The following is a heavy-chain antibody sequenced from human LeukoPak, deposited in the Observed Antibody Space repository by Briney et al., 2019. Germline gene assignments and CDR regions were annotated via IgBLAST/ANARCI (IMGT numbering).Heavy chain of an antibody. Sequence: YPGGSLRLSCAASGFTFSGSAMHWVRQASGKGLEWVGRIRSKANSYATAYAASVKGRFTISRDDSKNTAYLQMNSLKTEDTAVYYCTISECTNGVCPNWFDPWGQGTLVTVSS. CDR1: GFTFSGSA. CDR3: TISECTNGVCPNWFDP. J-gene: IGHJ5*02. D-gene: IGHD2-8*01. CDR2: IRSKANSYAT. V-gene: IGHV3-73*01.